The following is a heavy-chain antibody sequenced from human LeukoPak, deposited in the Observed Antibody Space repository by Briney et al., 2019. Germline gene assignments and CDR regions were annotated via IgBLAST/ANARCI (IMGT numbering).Heavy chain of an antibody. J-gene: IGHJ4*02. CDR1: GTSISSHY. Sequence: SETLSLTCTVSGTSISSHYWSWIRQPAGKGLEWIGRLYTGGSTKYNPSLKSRVSMSVDTSKNEFSLKLSSVTAADTAVYFCATGESLDYWGQGTLVTVSS. V-gene: IGHV4-4*07. CDR3: ATGESLDY. D-gene: IGHD1-14*01. CDR2: LYTGGST.